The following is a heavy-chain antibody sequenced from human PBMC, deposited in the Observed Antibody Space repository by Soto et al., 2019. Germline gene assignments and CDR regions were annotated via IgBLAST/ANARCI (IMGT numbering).Heavy chain of an antibody. V-gene: IGHV3-23*01. Sequence: GGSLRLSCAASGFTFSNFAMSWVRQAPGKGLEWVSAISGSGTSKYDADSVKGRFSISRDNSKSTLYLQMNSLRAEDTAVYYCAKDRKSGSGWYWDYWGQGTLVTVSS. CDR3: AKDRKSGSGWYWDY. CDR1: GFTFSNFA. J-gene: IGHJ4*02. CDR2: ISGSGTSK. D-gene: IGHD6-19*01.